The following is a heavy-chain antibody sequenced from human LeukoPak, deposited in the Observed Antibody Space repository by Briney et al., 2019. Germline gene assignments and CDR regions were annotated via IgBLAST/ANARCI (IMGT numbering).Heavy chain of an antibody. Sequence: GGSLRLSCGASGFTFSSYGMHWVRQAPGKGLEWVSYISSSGSTIYYADSVKGRFTISRDNAKNSLYLQMNSLRAEDTAVYYCARGVVVIKYYYYMDVWGKGTTVTISS. CDR1: GFTFSSYG. CDR3: ARGVVVIKYYYYMDV. J-gene: IGHJ6*03. CDR2: ISSSGSTI. D-gene: IGHD3-22*01. V-gene: IGHV3-48*03.